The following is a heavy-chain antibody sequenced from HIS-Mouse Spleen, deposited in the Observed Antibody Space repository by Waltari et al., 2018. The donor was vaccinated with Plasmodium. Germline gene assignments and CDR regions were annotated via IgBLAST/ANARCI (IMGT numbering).Heavy chain of an antibody. Sequence: EVQLVESGGGLVKPGGSLSLSCAASGFPFSSYSLTWVRQAPGKGLEWVSSISSSSSYIYYADSVKGRFTISRDNAKNSLYLQMNSLRAEDTAVYYCAREDILTAYYNDYWYFDLWGRGTLVTVSS. J-gene: IGHJ2*01. CDR3: AREDILTAYYNDYWYFDL. CDR2: ISSSSSYI. CDR1: GFPFSSYS. D-gene: IGHD3-9*01. V-gene: IGHV3-21*01.